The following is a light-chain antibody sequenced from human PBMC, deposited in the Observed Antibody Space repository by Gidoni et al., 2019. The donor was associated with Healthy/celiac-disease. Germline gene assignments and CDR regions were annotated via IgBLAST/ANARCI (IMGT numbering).Light chain of an antibody. CDR2: GAS. CDR1: QSVSSN. CDR3: QQYNNWPPGT. V-gene: IGKV3-15*01. Sequence: EIVMTQSPATLSVSPGERATLSCRASQSVSSNLAWYQQNPGQAPRLLIYGASTRATGIPARFSGSVSGTEFTLTISSLQSEDLAVYYCQQYNNWPPGTFGQGTRLEIK. J-gene: IGKJ5*01.